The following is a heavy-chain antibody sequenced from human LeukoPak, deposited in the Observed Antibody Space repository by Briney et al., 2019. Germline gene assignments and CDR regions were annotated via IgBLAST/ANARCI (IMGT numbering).Heavy chain of an antibody. CDR1: GGSISSYY. CDR3: ARNNIAVAGKGSWFDP. D-gene: IGHD6-19*01. Sequence: SETLSLTCTVSGGSISSYYWSWIRQPPWKGLEWIGYIYYSGSTNYNPSLKSRVTISVDTSKNQFSLKLSSVTAADTAVYYCARNNIAVAGKGSWFDPWGQGTLVTVSS. V-gene: IGHV4-59*01. CDR2: IYYSGST. J-gene: IGHJ5*02.